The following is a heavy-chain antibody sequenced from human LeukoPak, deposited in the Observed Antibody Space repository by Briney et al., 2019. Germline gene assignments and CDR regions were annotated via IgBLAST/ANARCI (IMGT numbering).Heavy chain of an antibody. CDR1: GDSVSSNRGA. CDR2: TYFRSKWHS. V-gene: IGHV6-1*01. D-gene: IGHD3-10*01. Sequence: SQTLSLTCAISGDSVSSNRGAWNWIRQSPSRGLEWLGWTYFRSKWHSDYAVSVKSRITINPDTTKNQFSLKLSSVTAADTAVYYCARGSHYGSGSYWYRIDYWGQGTLVTVSS. J-gene: IGHJ4*02. CDR3: ARGSHYGSGSYWYRIDY.